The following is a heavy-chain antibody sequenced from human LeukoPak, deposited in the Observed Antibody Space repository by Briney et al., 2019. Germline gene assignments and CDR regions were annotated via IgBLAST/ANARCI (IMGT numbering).Heavy chain of an antibody. CDR2: IHHSGNT. Sequence: SETLSLTCAVSGVSVTSDNWWSWVRQPPGQGLEWIGEIHHSGNTNYNPFLRGRVPISVDKSKYQFSLRLTSVTAADTAVYYCATGSPQNPWGRGTLVTVS. J-gene: IGHJ5*02. CDR1: GVSVTSDNW. CDR3: ATGSPQNP. D-gene: IGHD1-14*01. V-gene: IGHV4-4*02.